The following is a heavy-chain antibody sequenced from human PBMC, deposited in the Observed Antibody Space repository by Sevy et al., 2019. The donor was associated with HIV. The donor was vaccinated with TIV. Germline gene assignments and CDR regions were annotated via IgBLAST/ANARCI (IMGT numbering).Heavy chain of an antibody. Sequence: GGSLRLSCAASRFTFDDYGMSWVRQAPGKGLEWVSGIIWNGGRTGYADSVKGRFNISRDNAKNSLYLQMNSLRAEDTALYYCARDGGRGYSFGYDAFDIWGQGTMVTVSS. D-gene: IGHD5-18*01. V-gene: IGHV3-20*04. CDR2: IIWNGGRT. J-gene: IGHJ3*02. CDR1: RFTFDDYG. CDR3: ARDGGRGYSFGYDAFDI.